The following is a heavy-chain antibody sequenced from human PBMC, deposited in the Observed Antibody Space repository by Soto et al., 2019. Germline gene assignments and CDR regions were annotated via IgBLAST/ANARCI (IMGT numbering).Heavy chain of an antibody. CDR1: GFTVSSNY. CDR3: ARASTVTDFDY. J-gene: IGHJ4*02. CDR2: IYSGGST. D-gene: IGHD4-4*01. V-gene: IGHV3-66*01. Sequence: GGSLRLSCAASGFTVSSNYMSWVRQAPGKGLEWVSVIYSGGSTYYADSVKGRFTISRDNSKNTLYLQMNSLRAEDTAVYYCARASTVTDFDYWGQGTLVTVSS.